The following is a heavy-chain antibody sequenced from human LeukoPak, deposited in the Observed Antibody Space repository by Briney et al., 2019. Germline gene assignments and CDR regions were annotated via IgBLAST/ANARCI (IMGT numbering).Heavy chain of an antibody. J-gene: IGHJ3*02. V-gene: IGHV4-59*01. CDR1: GGSISSYY. D-gene: IGHD5-18*01. CDR3: AREVDTAMVDAFDI. CDR2: IYYSGST. Sequence: IPSETLSLTCTVSGGSISSYYWSWIRQPPGKGLEWIGYIYYSGSTNYNPSLKSRVTISVDTSKNQFSLKLSSVTAADTAVYYCAREVDTAMVDAFDIWGQGTMVTVSS.